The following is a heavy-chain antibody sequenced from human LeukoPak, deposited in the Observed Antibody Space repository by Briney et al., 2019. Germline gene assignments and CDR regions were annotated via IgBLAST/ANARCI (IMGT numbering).Heavy chain of an antibody. CDR3: ARDPSSSYSGYDWPMDY. V-gene: IGHV3-48*04. CDR2: ISSSSSTI. D-gene: IGHD5-12*01. Sequence: PGGSLRLSCAASGFTFSSYSMNWVRQAPGKGLEWVSYISSSSSTIYYADSVKGRFTISRDNAKNSLYLQMNSLRAEDTAVYYCARDPSSSYSGYDWPMDYWGQGTLVTASS. J-gene: IGHJ4*02. CDR1: GFTFSSYS.